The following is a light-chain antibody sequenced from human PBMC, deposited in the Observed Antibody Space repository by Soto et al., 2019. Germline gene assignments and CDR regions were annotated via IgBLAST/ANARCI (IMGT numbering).Light chain of an antibody. CDR3: CSYAGSFTWV. CDR2: EGS. J-gene: IGLJ3*02. V-gene: IGLV2-23*01. Sequence: QFVLTQPASVSGSPGQSITISCTGTNSDVGSYTLVSWYQQHPGKAPKLMIYEGSRRPSGVSNRFSGSKSGNTASLTISGLQAEDEADYYCCSYAGSFTWVFGGGTKLTVL. CDR1: NSDVGSYTL.